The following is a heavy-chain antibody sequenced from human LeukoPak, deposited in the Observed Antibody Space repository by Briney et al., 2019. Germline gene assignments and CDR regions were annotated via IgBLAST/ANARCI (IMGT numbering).Heavy chain of an antibody. CDR2: INSDGSAT. CDR3: TRDHGLDV. V-gene: IGHV3-74*01. Sequence: PGGSLRLSCAASGFTFSSYWMSWVRQAPGKGLMWVSRINSDGSATSCADPVKGRCTISRDNAKNMLYLEMNSLRVEDTAVYFCTRDHGLDVWGQGTTVTVSS. CDR1: GFTFSSYW. J-gene: IGHJ6*02.